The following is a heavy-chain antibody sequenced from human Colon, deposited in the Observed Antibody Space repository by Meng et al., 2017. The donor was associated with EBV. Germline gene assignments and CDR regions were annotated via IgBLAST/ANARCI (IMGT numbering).Heavy chain of an antibody. CDR1: GGSINSGDYY. CDR3: ARNYYFDY. CDR2: IYYTGST. J-gene: IGHJ4*02. V-gene: IGHV4-30-4*01. Sequence: QVRLQVSGPGLVKPSQPLSLTCPVSGGSINSGDYYWSWIRQPPGKGLEWIGYIYYTGSTYYNPSLKSRVTISMDTSKNQFSLRLSSVTAADTAVYYCARNYYFDYWGQGTLVTVSS.